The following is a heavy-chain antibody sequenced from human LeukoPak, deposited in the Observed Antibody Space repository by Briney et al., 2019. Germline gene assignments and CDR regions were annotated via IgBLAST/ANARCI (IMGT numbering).Heavy chain of an antibody. Sequence: GGSLRLSCAASGFTFSSSWMHWVRQVPGKGLVWVSRVKGDETTTGYADSVKGRFIISRDNSKNTLYLQVNSLRAEDTAVYYCAKGGKWDVTPFDYWGQGTLVTVSS. CDR3: AKGGKWDVTPFDY. D-gene: IGHD1-26*01. J-gene: IGHJ4*02. CDR2: VKGDETTT. V-gene: IGHV3-74*01. CDR1: GFTFSSSW.